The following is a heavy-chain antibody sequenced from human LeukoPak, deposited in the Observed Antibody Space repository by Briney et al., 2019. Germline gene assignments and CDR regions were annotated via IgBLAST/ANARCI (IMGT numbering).Heavy chain of an antibody. J-gene: IGHJ4*02. CDR3: AKVPYYYGNDRDY. CDR1: GFTFSSSG. CDR2: ISYDGNNR. Sequence: GGSLTLSCAASGFTFSSSGKHWVRQAPPPGMELEAVISYDGNNRYYADSVNGRFTISRYNAKNTLYLQMNSLRAEDTAVYDYAKVPYYYGNDRDYWGQGTLVTVSS. V-gene: IGHV3-30*18. D-gene: IGHD3-10*01.